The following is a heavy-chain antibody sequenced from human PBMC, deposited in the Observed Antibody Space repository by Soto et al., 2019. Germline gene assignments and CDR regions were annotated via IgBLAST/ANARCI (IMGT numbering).Heavy chain of an antibody. Sequence: GASVKVSCKASGGTFSSYAISWVRQAPGQGLEWMGGIILTFGTANYAQKFQGRVTITADESTSTAYMELSSLRSEDTAVYYCARAHSSGYYYGSDYWGQGTLVTVSS. V-gene: IGHV1-69*13. J-gene: IGHJ4*02. CDR3: ARAHSSGYYYGSDY. D-gene: IGHD3-22*01. CDR1: GGTFSSYA. CDR2: IILTFGTA.